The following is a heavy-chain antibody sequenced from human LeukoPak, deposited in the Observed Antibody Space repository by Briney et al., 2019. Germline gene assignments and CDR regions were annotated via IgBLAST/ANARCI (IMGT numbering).Heavy chain of an antibody. CDR3: VRDLVVYGNTDY. CDR1: GYSISSGYY. CDR2: IYHSETT. V-gene: IGHV4-38-2*02. J-gene: IGHJ4*02. D-gene: IGHD2-8*02. Sequence: SETLSLTCTVSGYSISSGYYWGWVRPSPGKGVEWIGTIYHSETTYYNPSIKSRHRISLDTYKNQFSLKLTSVTAADTAVYFCVRDLVVYGNTDYWGQGTLVTVSS.